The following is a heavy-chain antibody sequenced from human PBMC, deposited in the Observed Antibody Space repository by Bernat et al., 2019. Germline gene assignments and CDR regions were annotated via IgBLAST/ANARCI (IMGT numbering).Heavy chain of an antibody. D-gene: IGHD3-3*01. CDR2: IYYSGST. J-gene: IGHJ5*02. CDR3: ARTYYDFWSGYYPNNWFDP. CDR1: GGSISSSSYY. V-gene: IGHV4-39*01. Sequence: QLQLQESGPGLVKPSETLSLTCTVSGGSISSSSYYWGWIRQPPGKGLEWIGSIYYSGSTYYNPSLKSRVTISVDTSKNQFSLKLSSVTAADTAVYYCARTYYDFWSGYYPNNWFDPWGQGTLVNVSS.